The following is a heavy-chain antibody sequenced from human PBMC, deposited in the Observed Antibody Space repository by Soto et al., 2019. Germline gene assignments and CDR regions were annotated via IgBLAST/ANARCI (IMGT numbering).Heavy chain of an antibody. D-gene: IGHD6-6*01. CDR1: GGTFSGYY. J-gene: IGHJ5*02. Sequence: PSETLSLTCAVDGGTFSGYYWSWIRQPPGKGLEWIGEINHSGSTNYNPSLKSRVTISVDTSKNQFSLKLSSVTAADTAVYYCAREGYSSSSRWFDPWGQGTLVTVSS. CDR3: AREGYSSSSRWFDP. V-gene: IGHV4-34*01. CDR2: INHSGST.